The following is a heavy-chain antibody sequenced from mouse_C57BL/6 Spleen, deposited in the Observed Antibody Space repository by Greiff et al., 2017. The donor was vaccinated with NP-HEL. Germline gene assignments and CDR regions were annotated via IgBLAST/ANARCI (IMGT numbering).Heavy chain of an antibody. CDR2: ISSGSSTI. CDR3: ARRLYYDSDGAMDY. D-gene: IGHD2-4*01. J-gene: IGHJ4*01. Sequence: VQLKESGGGLVKPGGSLKLSCAASGFTFSDYGMHWVRQAPEKGLEWVAYISSGSSTIYYADTVKGRFTISRDNAKNTLFLQMTSLRSEDTAMYYCARRLYYDSDGAMDYWGQGTSVTVSS. V-gene: IGHV5-17*01. CDR1: GFTFSDYG.